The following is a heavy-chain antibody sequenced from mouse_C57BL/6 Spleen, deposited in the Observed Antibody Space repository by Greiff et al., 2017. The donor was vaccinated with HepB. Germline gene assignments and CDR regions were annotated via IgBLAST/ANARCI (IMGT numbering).Heavy chain of an antibody. V-gene: IGHV1-85*01. J-gene: IGHJ2*01. Sequence: VHLVESGPELVKPGASVKLSCKASGYTFTSYDINWVKQRPGQGLEWIGWIYPRDGSTKYNEKFKGKATLTVDTSSSTAYMELHSLTSEDSAVYFCARWYYGSSDYFDYWGQGTTLTVSS. CDR1: GYTFTSYD. CDR2: IYPRDGST. CDR3: ARWYYGSSDYFDY. D-gene: IGHD1-1*01.